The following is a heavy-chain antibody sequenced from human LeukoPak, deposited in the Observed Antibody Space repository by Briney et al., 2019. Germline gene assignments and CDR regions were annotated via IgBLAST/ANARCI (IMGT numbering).Heavy chain of an antibody. J-gene: IGHJ4*02. CDR3: ARGSGSYGY. Sequence: PSETLSLTCTVSGGSIRSSYYYWGWIRQPPGKGLEWIGSIYDSGSTYYNPSLKSRVTISVDTSKNQFSLKLSSVTAADTAVYYCARGSGSYGYWGQGTLVTVSS. CDR1: GGSIRSSYYY. D-gene: IGHD1-26*01. CDR2: IYDSGST. V-gene: IGHV4-39*07.